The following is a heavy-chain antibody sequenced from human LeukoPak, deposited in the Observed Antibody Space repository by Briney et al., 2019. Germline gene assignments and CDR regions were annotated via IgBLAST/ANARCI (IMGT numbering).Heavy chain of an antibody. V-gene: IGHV4-4*08. Sequence: SETLSLTCSVSGGSIRNYYWTWIRQPPGKGLEWIGHVSNSGSTKYTPSLKSRVTISIDTSKKHFSLKLSSVTAAATAVYYCASRAYYDSSGLDYWGQGILVPVSS. CDR3: ASRAYYDSSGLDY. CDR2: VSNSGST. CDR1: GGSIRNYY. D-gene: IGHD3-22*01. J-gene: IGHJ4*02.